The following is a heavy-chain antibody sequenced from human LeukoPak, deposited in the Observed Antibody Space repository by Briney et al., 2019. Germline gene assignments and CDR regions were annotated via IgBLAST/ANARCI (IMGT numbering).Heavy chain of an antibody. CDR3: AKDLLLRCLDY. CDR1: GFTFSSYG. D-gene: IGHD4-17*01. CDR2: ISYDGSNE. J-gene: IGHJ4*02. Sequence: GGSLRLSCAASGFTFSSYGMHWVRQAPGRGLEWVAVISYDGSNEYYADSVKGRFTISRDNSKNTLYLQMNSLRAEDTAVYYCAKDLLLRCLDYWGQGTLVTVSS. V-gene: IGHV3-30*18.